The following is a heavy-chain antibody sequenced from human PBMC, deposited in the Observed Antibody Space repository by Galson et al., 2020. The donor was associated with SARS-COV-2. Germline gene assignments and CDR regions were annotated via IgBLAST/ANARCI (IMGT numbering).Heavy chain of an antibody. D-gene: IGHD3-16*01. CDR3: ARCPLGGYPGGDYMDV. V-gene: IGHV4-39*01. J-gene: IGHJ6*03. Sequence: SETLSLTCTVSGASIRSRNSYWGWIRQSPGKGLEWIGNMYYSGSTYYNPSLKSRVTISVDMSKNQFSLKVSSVTAADTAVYYCARCPLGGYPGGDYMDVWGKGTTVTVSS. CDR1: GASIRSRNSY. CDR2: MYYSGST.